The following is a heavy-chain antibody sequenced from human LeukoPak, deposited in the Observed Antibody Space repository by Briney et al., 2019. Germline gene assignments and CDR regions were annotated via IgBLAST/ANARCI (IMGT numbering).Heavy chain of an antibody. J-gene: IGHJ4*02. CDR2: ISWNSGSI. CDR3: SRAGDYGDRPIDY. D-gene: IGHD2-21*01. CDR1: GFTFDDYA. Sequence: PGRSLRLSCAASGFTFDDYAMHWVRQAPGMGLEWVSGISWNSGSIGYADSVKGRFTISRDNARNSVYPQMNSLRPEDTALYYCSRAGDYGDRPIDYWGQGTLVTVSS. V-gene: IGHV3-9*01.